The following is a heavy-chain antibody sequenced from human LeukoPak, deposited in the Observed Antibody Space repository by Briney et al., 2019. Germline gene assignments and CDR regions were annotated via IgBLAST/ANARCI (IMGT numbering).Heavy chain of an antibody. Sequence: GGSLRLSCAGSGFTFSTYAMTWVRQTPGKGLEWVSTVSGSGGYPSYAGSVQGRFTVSRDNSKNTLYLQMNSLRAEDTAVYYCAKCNSDWYEDYWGQGTLVTVSS. CDR3: AKCNSDWYEDY. CDR2: VSGSGGYP. V-gene: IGHV3-23*01. CDR1: GFTFSTYA. D-gene: IGHD6-19*01. J-gene: IGHJ4*02.